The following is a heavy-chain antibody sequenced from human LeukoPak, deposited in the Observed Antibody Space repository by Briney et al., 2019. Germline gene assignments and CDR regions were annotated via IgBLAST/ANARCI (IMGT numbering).Heavy chain of an antibody. Sequence: ASVKVSCKASGYTFTVYAIHWVRQAPGQGLEWMGWINPEKRDTGYAHKFQGRVTMTSDTSISTAYMELSSLRSDDTAVYYCAKKVRGPSHPLDFRGQGTLGTVS. J-gene: IGHJ4*02. D-gene: IGHD5-12*01. CDR2: INPEKRDT. CDR3: AKKVRGPSHPLDF. CDR1: GYTFTVYA. V-gene: IGHV1-2*02.